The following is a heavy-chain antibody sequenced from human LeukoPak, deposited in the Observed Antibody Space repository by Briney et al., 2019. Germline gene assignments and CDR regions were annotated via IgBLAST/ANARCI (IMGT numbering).Heavy chain of an antibody. CDR1: GFTFSSYG. D-gene: IGHD3-9*01. CDR3: AKAPTPYYDILTPLDY. V-gene: IGHV3-30*18. CDR2: ISYDGSNK. Sequence: TGGSLRLSCAASGFTFSSYGMHWVRQAPGKGLEWVAVISYDGSNKYYADSVKGRFTISRDNSKNTLYLQMNSLSAEDTAVYYCAKAPTPYYDILTPLDYWGQGTLVTVSS. J-gene: IGHJ4*02.